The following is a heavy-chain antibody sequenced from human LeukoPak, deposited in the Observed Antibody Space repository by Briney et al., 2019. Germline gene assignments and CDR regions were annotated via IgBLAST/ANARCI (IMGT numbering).Heavy chain of an antibody. CDR3: AREGGYYGSVDY. CDR1: GGSISSGSYY. D-gene: IGHD3-10*01. J-gene: IGHJ4*02. V-gene: IGHV4-61*02. CDR2: IYTSGST. Sequence: RTSETLSLTCTVSGGSISSGSYYWSWIRQPAGKGLEWIGRIYTSGSTNYNPSLKSRVTISVDTSKNQFSLKLRSVTAADTAVYYCAREGGYYGSVDYWGQGTLVTVSS.